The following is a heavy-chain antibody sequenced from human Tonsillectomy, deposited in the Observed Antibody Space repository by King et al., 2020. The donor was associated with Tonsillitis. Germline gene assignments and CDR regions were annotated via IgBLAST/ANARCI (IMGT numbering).Heavy chain of an antibody. CDR1: GFTFSTYG. D-gene: IGHD3-9*01. CDR2: VSHDGSNK. J-gene: IGHJ6*02. Sequence: VQLVESGGGVVQPGRSLRLSCAASGFTFSTYGIHWVRQAPGRGLEWVAVVSHDGSNKDYADSVEGRFTISRDNSKNTLFLQMNSLRAEDTAVYYCAKRITSDILTGYSHYYYYGMDVWGQGTTVTVSS. V-gene: IGHV3-30*18. CDR3: AKRITSDILTGYSHYYYYGMDV.